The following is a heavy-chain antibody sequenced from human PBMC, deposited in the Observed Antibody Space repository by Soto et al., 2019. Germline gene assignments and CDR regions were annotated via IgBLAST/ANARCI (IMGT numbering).Heavy chain of an antibody. CDR3: AKARLWGGDGYNSCSDTAMDV. D-gene: IGHD3-16*01. V-gene: IGHV3-9*01. CDR1: GFTFDDYA. CDR2: ISWDSGRI. J-gene: IGHJ6*02. Sequence: EMQLVDSGGGSVQPGRPLRLSCAASGFTFDDYAMYWVRQGPRKGLEWVSGISWDSGRIGYADSVKGRFTISRDNAKTSLYLQMNSLRPEDTALYYCAKARLWGGDGYNSCSDTAMDVWGQGTTVTVSS.